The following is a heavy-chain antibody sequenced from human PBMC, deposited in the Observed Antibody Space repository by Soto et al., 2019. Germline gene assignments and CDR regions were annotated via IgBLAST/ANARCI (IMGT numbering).Heavy chain of an antibody. J-gene: IGHJ5*02. Sequence: SETLSLTCAVYGGSFSGYYWSWIRQPPGKGLEWIGEINHSGSTNYNPSLKSRVTISVDTPKNQFSLKLSSVTAADTAVYYCAGGPVLTKNWFDPWGQGTLVTVSS. D-gene: IGHD3-3*01. CDR3: AGGPVLTKNWFDP. V-gene: IGHV4-34*01. CDR1: GGSFSGYY. CDR2: INHSGST.